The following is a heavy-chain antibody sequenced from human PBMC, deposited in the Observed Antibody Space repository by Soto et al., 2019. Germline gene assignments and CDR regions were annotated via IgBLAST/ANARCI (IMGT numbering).Heavy chain of an antibody. Sequence: ASVKVCCKVSGDTLTGLSMHWVRQAPGKGLEWMGGFDPEDGETIYAQKFQGRVTMTEDTSTDTAYMELSSLRSEDTAVYYCATGYCSGGSCYRAPSYYGMDVWGQGTTVTVSS. D-gene: IGHD2-15*01. CDR2: FDPEDGET. J-gene: IGHJ6*02. V-gene: IGHV1-24*01. CDR1: GDTLTGLS. CDR3: ATGYCSGGSCYRAPSYYGMDV.